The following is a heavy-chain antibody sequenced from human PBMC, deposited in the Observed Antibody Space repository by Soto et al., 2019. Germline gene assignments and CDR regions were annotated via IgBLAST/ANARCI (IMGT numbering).Heavy chain of an antibody. D-gene: IGHD3-16*01. J-gene: IGHJ6*02. CDR1: GFTFSSYA. CDR3: AKDQGLGYYYYGMDV. CDR2: ISGSGGST. Sequence: GGSLRLSXAASGFTFSSYAMSWVRQAPGKGLEWVSAISGSGGSTYYADSVKGRFTISRDNSKNTLYLQMNSLRAEDTAVYYCAKDQGLGYYYYGMDVWGQGTTVTVSS. V-gene: IGHV3-23*01.